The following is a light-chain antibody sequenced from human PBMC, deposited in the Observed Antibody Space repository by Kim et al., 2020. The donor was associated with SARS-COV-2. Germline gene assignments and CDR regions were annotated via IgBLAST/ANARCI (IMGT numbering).Light chain of an antibody. CDR2: GAS. CDR1: QSVSSSY. Sequence: SPGERATLSCRASQSVSSSYLAWYQQTPGPAPRLLIYGASSRATGIPDRFSGSGCGTDFTLTISSLEPEDFAVYYCQQYGSSLLTFGGGTQVDIK. J-gene: IGKJ4*01. CDR3: QQYGSSLLT. V-gene: IGKV3-20*01.